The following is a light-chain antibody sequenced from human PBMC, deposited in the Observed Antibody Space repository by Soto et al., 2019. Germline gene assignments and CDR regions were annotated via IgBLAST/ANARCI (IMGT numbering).Light chain of an antibody. J-gene: IGKJ2*01. CDR2: GAS. V-gene: IGKV3-20*01. CDR1: QSVSSSY. CDR3: QQYGSSAPMYT. Sequence: EIVLTQSPGTLSLSPGERATLSCRASQSVSSSYLAWYLQKPGQAPRLLIYGASSRATGIPDRFSGSGSGTDFTLTISRLEPEDFAVYYCQQYGSSAPMYTVGQGTKLEIK.